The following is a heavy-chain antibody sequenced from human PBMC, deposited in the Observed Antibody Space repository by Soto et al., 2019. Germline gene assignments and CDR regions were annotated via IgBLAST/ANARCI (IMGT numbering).Heavy chain of an antibody. CDR1: GGSFSGYY. V-gene: IGHV4-34*01. CDR3: AAHRGLWFGEYAKRRGAFDI. CDR2: INHSGST. D-gene: IGHD3-10*01. Sequence: QVQLQQWGAGLLKPSETLSLTCAVYGGSFSGYYWSWIRQPPGKGLEWIGEINHSGSTNYNPSLKSRFTLSLDTSKNQFSLKLSSVTAADTAVYYCAAHRGLWFGEYAKRRGAFDIWGQGTMVTVSS. J-gene: IGHJ3*02.